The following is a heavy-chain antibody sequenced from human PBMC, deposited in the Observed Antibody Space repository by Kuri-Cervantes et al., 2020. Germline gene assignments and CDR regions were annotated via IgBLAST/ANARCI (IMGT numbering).Heavy chain of an antibody. Sequence: LSLTCAASGFTLSTYNMSWVRQAPGKGLEWVSSISTSSSYIYYADSVKGRFTISRDNAKDSLYLQMNSLRAEDTAVYYCAREKDSGSYPFDYWGQGTLVTVSS. D-gene: IGHD1-26*01. CDR1: GFTLSTYN. CDR2: ISTSSSYI. J-gene: IGHJ4*02. V-gene: IGHV3-21*03. CDR3: AREKDSGSYPFDY.